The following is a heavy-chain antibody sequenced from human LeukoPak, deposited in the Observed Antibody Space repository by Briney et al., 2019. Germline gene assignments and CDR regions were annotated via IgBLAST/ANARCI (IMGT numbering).Heavy chain of an antibody. CDR2: MNPNSGNT. CDR3: ARAHDCSGDSCFPLAY. D-gene: IGHD2-15*01. J-gene: IGHJ4*02. V-gene: IGHV1-8*01. CDR1: GYTFTSYD. Sequence: ASVKVSCKASGYTFTSYDINWVRQATGQGLEWMGWMNPNSGNTGYAQKFQGRVTMTRNTSISTAYMELSSLRSEDTAVYYCARAHDCSGDSCFPLAYWGQGTLVTVSS.